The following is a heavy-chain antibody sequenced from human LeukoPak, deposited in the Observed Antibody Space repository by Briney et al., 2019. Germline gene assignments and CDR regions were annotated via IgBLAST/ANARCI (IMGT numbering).Heavy chain of an antibody. CDR1: GYTFTNYY. CDR3: ARGPIIDIVVIPAAADYYHMDV. J-gene: IGHJ6*03. V-gene: IGHV1-18*01. CDR2: ISAYNGNT. D-gene: IGHD2-2*01. Sequence: GASVKVSCKASGYTFTNYYMHWVRQAPGQGLEWMGWISAYNGNTRYAQKLQGRVTMTTDSSTSTAYMELRSLRSDDTAVYYCARGPIIDIVVIPAAADYYHMDVWGKGTTVTVSS.